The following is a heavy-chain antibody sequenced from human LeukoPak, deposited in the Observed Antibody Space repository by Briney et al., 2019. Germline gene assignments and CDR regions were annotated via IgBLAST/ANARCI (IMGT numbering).Heavy chain of an antibody. CDR1: GGSFSGYY. V-gene: IGHV4-34*01. CDR3: ARSSTFSSSWYLNYYYGMDV. J-gene: IGHJ6*02. D-gene: IGHD6-13*01. CDR2: INHSGST. Sequence: SETLSLTCAVYGGSFSGYYWSWIRQPPGKGLEWIGEINHSGSTNYNPPLKSRVTISVDTSKNQFSLKLSSVTAADTAVYYCARSSTFSSSWYLNYYYGMDVWGQGTTVTVSS.